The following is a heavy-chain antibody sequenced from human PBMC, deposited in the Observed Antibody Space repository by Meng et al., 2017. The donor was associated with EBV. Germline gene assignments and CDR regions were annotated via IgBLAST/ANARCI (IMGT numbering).Heavy chain of an antibody. CDR2: ISYDGSKK. V-gene: IGHV3-30-3*01. CDR3: ARDLGITGTVLGY. CDR1: EFSFSNYV. D-gene: IGHD1-20*01. J-gene: IGHJ4*02. Sequence: VRLVVSVGGVVQPGGSLRLSCSVSEFSFSNYVMHWVRQAPGKGLEWVAVISYDGSKKYYADSVKGRFTISRDNSKNTLYLQMSSLRPEDTAVYYCARDLGITGTVLGYWGQGTLVTVSS.